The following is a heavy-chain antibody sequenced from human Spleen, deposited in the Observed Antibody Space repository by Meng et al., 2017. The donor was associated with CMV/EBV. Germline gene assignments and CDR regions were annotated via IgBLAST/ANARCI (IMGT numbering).Heavy chain of an antibody. CDR1: GFTFSSYG. CDR2: IRYDGSNK. D-gene: IGHD6-19*01. J-gene: IGHJ4*02. CDR3: ARSPKYSSGWYIDS. V-gene: IGHV3-30*02. Sequence: GGSLRLSCAASGFTFSSYGMHWVRQAPGKGLEWVAFIRYDGSNKYYADSVKGRFTISRDNSKNTLYLQMNSLRAEDTAVYYCARSPKYSSGWYIDSWGQGTLVTVSS.